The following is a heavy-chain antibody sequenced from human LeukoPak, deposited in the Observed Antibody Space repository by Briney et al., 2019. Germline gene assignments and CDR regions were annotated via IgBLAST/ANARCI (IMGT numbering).Heavy chain of an antibody. V-gene: IGHV4-31*03. CDR2: IYYSGST. CDR3: AREREYGVIYFDY. D-gene: IGHD3-10*01. CDR1: GGSISSGGYY. Sequence: SETLSLTCTVSGGSISSGGYYWSWIRQHPGKGLEWIGYIYYSGSTYYNPSLKSRVTISVDTSKNQFSLKLSSVTAADTSVYYCAREREYGVIYFDYWGQETLVTVSS. J-gene: IGHJ4*02.